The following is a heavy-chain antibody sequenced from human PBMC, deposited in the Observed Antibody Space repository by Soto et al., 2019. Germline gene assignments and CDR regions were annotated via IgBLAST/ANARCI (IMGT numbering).Heavy chain of an antibody. J-gene: IGHJ4*02. D-gene: IGHD1-26*01. Sequence: SETLSLTCTVSGGSISSSSYYWGWIRQPPGKGLEWIGSIYYSGSTYYNPSLKSRVTISVDTSKNQFSLKLSSVTAADTAVYYCARRRRDTTFDYWGQGTLVTVSS. V-gene: IGHV4-39*01. CDR1: GGSISSSSYY. CDR3: ARRRRDTTFDY. CDR2: IYYSGST.